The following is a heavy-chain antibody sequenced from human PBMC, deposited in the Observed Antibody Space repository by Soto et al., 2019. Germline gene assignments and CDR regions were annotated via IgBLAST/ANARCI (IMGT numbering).Heavy chain of an antibody. D-gene: IGHD5-12*01. J-gene: IGHJ4*02. CDR1: GGSFSGYY. CDR2: INHSGST. CDR3: ARGSVEMARLDY. V-gene: IGHV4-34*01. Sequence: KTSETLSLTCAVYGGSFSGYYWSWIRQPPGKGLEWIGEINHSGSTNYNPSLKSRVTISVDTSKNQFSLELSSVTAADTAVYYCARGSVEMARLDYWGQGTLVTVSS.